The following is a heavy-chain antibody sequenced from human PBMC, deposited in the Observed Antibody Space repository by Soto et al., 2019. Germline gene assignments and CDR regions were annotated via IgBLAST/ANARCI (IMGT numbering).Heavy chain of an antibody. CDR1: GFPFSAFA. J-gene: IGHJ5*02. V-gene: IGHV3-23*01. Sequence: GGYLRLSCAASGFPFSAFAMNWVRQAPGKGLQWVSGIGGSGASIFYTDSVKGRFTISRDNSKNTLYLQMNNVRAEYTAVYFCARSLRPLSWFDPWGQGTLVTVSS. CDR2: IGGSGASI. D-gene: IGHD3-10*01. CDR3: ARSLRPLSWFDP.